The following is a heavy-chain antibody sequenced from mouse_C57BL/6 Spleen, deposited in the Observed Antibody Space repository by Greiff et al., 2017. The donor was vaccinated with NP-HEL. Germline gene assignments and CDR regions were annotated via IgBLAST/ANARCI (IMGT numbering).Heavy chain of an antibody. Sequence: EVQLQESGGDLVKPGGSLKLSCAASGFTFSSYGMSWVRQTPDKRLEWVATISSGGSYTYYPDSVKGRFTISRDNAKNTLYLQMSSLKSEDTAMYYCARQATVVASDWYFDVWGTGTTVTVSS. J-gene: IGHJ1*03. CDR1: GFTFSSYG. CDR2: ISSGGSYT. D-gene: IGHD1-1*01. CDR3: ARQATVVASDWYFDV. V-gene: IGHV5-6*01.